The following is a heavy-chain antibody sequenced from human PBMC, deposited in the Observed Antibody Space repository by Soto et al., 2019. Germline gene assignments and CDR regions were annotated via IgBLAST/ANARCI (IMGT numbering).Heavy chain of an antibody. J-gene: IGHJ3*02. D-gene: IGHD3-10*01. CDR3: AKGSFYGSGTERGAFDI. Sequence: GGSLRLSCAASGFTFSSYGMHWVRQAPGKXLEWVAVISYDGSNKYYADSVKGRFTISRDNSKNTLYLQMNSLRAEDTAVYYCAKGSFYGSGTERGAFDIWGQGTMVTVSS. CDR1: GFTFSSYG. CDR2: ISYDGSNK. V-gene: IGHV3-30*18.